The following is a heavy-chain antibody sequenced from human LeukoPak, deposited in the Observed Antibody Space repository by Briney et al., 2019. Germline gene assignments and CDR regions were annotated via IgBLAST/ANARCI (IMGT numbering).Heavy chain of an antibody. CDR2: IKSQGDGGTT. Sequence: GGSLRLSCAASGFTFSSAWMSWVRQTPGKGLEWVGHIKSQGDGGTTDYAAPVKGRFTISRDDSKNTLYLQMNSLLNEDTAFYYCTRDSGTIIYWGQGALATVSS. CDR3: TRDSGTIIY. D-gene: IGHD3-10*01. J-gene: IGHJ4*02. V-gene: IGHV3-15*05. CDR1: GFTFSSAW.